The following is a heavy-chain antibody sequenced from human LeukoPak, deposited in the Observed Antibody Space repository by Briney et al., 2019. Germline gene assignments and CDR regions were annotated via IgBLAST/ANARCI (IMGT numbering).Heavy chain of an antibody. CDR3: AKDSRYYYIDY. D-gene: IGHD1-14*01. Sequence: PGGSLRLSCAASGFTFSSYAMSWVRQAPGKGLEWVAFTPYDGRKEYYADSVKGRFTISRDNSKNTLYLQMNSLKSEDTAVYYCAKDSRYYYIDYWGQGTLVTVSS. CDR2: TPYDGRKE. CDR1: GFTFSSYA. J-gene: IGHJ4*02. V-gene: IGHV3-30*02.